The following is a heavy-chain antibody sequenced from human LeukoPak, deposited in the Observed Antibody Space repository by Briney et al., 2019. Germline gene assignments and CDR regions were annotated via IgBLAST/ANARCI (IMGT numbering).Heavy chain of an antibody. CDR1: GFTFSSYG. CDR3: AKRAAAYSFDS. CDR2: ISSSGTTI. D-gene: IGHD6-25*01. V-gene: IGHV3-48*01. Sequence: GGSLRLSCVVSGFTFSSYGMNWVRQAPGKGLEWVSYISSSGTTIYYADSVKGRFTISRDNLKNTLYLQMNSLRVEDTAVYYCAKRAAAYSFDSWGQGTLVTVSS. J-gene: IGHJ4*02.